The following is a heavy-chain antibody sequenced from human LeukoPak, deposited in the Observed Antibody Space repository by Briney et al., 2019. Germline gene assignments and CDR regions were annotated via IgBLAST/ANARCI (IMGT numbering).Heavy chain of an antibody. J-gene: IGHJ4*02. D-gene: IGHD6-13*01. Sequence: QPGGSLRLSCAASGFTFSSYWMSWVRQAPGKGLEWVANIKQDGSEKYYVDSVKGRFTISRDNAKNSLYLQMNSLRAEDTALYYCAKDIEEEIAAAGTDYWGQGTLVTVSS. CDR1: GFTFSSYW. CDR2: IKQDGSEK. V-gene: IGHV3-7*03. CDR3: AKDIEEEIAAAGTDY.